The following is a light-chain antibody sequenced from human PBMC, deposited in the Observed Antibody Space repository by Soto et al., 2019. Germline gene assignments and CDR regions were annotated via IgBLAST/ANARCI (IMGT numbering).Light chain of an antibody. V-gene: IGKV3-20*01. CDR3: QQYSGSLPYT. Sequence: EMVLTQSPDTLSLSPGETATLSCRASQSVYNRYLAWYQQKPGQAPRLLIYVASFRDPGTTDRFRGSGSGSAFTLTISRLEPEDFGVYYCQQYSGSLPYTLGQGTKLEIK. CDR1: QSVYNRY. J-gene: IGKJ2*01. CDR2: VAS.